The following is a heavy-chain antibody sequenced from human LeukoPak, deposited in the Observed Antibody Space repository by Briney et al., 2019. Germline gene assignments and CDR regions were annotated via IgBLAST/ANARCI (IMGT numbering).Heavy chain of an antibody. J-gene: IGHJ4*02. Sequence: ASVKVSCKASGYTFTSYAMNWVRQAPGQGLEWMGWINTNTGNPTYAQGFTGRFVFSLDTSVSTAYLQISSLKAEDTAVYYCHIGDYGDFFDYWGQGTLVTVSS. CDR1: GYTFTSYA. D-gene: IGHD4-17*01. CDR2: INTNTGNP. V-gene: IGHV7-4-1*02. CDR3: HIGDYGDFFDY.